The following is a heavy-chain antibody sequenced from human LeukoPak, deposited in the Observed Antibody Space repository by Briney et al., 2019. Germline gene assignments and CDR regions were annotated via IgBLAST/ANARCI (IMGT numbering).Heavy chain of an antibody. D-gene: IGHD1-26*01. CDR1: GYSFTSYW. J-gene: IGHJ4*02. Sequence: GESLKISCNGSGYSFTSYWIGLVRQMPREGLEGMGIIYPGDSDTRYSPSFQGQVTISADKSISTAYLQWSSLKASDTAMYYCARLIVGATGAFDYWGQGTLVTVSS. CDR2: IYPGDSDT. V-gene: IGHV5-51*01. CDR3: ARLIVGATGAFDY.